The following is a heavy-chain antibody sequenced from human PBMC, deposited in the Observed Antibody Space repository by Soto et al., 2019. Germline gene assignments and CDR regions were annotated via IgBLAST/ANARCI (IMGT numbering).Heavy chain of an antibody. Sequence: SETLSLTCTVSGGSISSGCYYWSWIRQHPGKGLEWIGYIYYSGSTYYNPSLKSRVTISVDTSKNQFSLKLSSVTAADTAVYYCARAIRAFGDYASDWGQGTLVTVSS. V-gene: IGHV4-31*03. D-gene: IGHD4-17*01. J-gene: IGHJ4*02. CDR1: GGSISSGCYY. CDR2: IYYSGST. CDR3: ARAIRAFGDYASD.